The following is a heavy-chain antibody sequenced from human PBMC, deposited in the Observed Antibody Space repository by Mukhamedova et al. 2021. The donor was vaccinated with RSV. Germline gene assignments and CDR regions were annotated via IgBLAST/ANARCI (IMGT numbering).Heavy chain of an antibody. CDR2: ISYDGSNK. Sequence: TFSSYAMHWVRQAPGKGLEWVAVISYDGSNKYYADSVKGRFTISRDNSKNTLYLQMNSLRAEDTAVYYCAIDGYCSGGSCYG. V-gene: IGHV3-30*04. J-gene: IGHJ6*01. CDR1: TFSSYA. CDR3: AIDGYCSGGSCYG. D-gene: IGHD2-15*01.